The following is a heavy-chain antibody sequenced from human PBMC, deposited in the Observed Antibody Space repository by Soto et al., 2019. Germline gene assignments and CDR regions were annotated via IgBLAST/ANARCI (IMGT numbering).Heavy chain of an antibody. D-gene: IGHD3-9*01. V-gene: IGHV4-4*02. J-gene: IGHJ5*02. Sequence: PSETLSLTCAVSGGSITSNWWSWVRQPPGKGLEWIGEIYHNGRFNYNPSLRSRLTISIDTSKNQFSLKLSSVTAADTAVYYCARADHYDILTGPLGWFEPWGQGTLVTVSS. CDR1: GGSITSNW. CDR2: IYHNGRF. CDR3: ARADHYDILTGPLGWFEP.